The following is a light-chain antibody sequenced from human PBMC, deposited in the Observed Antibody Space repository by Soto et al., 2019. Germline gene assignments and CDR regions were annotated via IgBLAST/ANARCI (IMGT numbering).Light chain of an antibody. CDR3: HQYGFSPYT. V-gene: IGKV3-20*01. J-gene: IGKJ2*01. CDR1: QSVRGSK. CDR2: AAS. Sequence: EIVMTQSPATLSVSPGERVTLSCRASQSVRGSKVAWYQQKPGQAPRLLIYAASSRATGIPDRFSVSESETDFTLTISRLEPEDFAVYFCHQYGFSPYTFGQGTKVDIK.